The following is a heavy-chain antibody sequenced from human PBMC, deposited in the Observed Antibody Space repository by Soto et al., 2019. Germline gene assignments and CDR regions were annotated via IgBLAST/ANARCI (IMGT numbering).Heavy chain of an antibody. Sequence: APVKVSCKASGYTFTSYGISWVRQAPGQGLEWMGWISAYNGNTNYAQKLQGRVTMTTDTSTSTAYMELRSLRSDDTAVYYCARDVVVEYQLLWFDPWGQGTLVTVSS. D-gene: IGHD2-2*01. V-gene: IGHV1-18*01. CDR2: ISAYNGNT. J-gene: IGHJ5*02. CDR3: ARDVVVEYQLLWFDP. CDR1: GYTFTSYG.